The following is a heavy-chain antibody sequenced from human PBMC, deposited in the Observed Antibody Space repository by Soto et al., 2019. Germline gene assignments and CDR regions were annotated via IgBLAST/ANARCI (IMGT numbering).Heavy chain of an antibody. CDR3: ARRSDQLLTGDY. Sequence: ASVKVSCKASGYTFTSYEINWVRQATGQGLEWMGWMNPNSGNTGYAPKFQGRVTMTRNTSISTAYMELSSLRSEDTAVYYCARRSDQLLTGDYWGQGTLVTVSS. CDR1: GYTFTSYE. CDR2: MNPNSGNT. D-gene: IGHD2-2*01. J-gene: IGHJ4*02. V-gene: IGHV1-8*01.